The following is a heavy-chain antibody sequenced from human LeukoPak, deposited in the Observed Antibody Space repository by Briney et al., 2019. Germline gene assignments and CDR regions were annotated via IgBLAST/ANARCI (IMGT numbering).Heavy chain of an antibody. CDR2: IYYSGST. CDR3: ARGGVGATTSDY. D-gene: IGHD1-26*01. CDR1: GGSISSYY. Sequence: PSETLSLTCTVSGGSISSYYWSWIRQPPGKGLEWIGYIYYSGSTNYNPSLKSRVTISVDTSKNQFPLKLSSMTAADTAVYYCARGGVGATTSDYWGQGTLVTVSS. V-gene: IGHV4-59*01. J-gene: IGHJ4*02.